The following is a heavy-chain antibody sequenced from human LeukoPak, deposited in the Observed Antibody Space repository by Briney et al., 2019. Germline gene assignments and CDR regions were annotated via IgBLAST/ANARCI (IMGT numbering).Heavy chain of an antibody. V-gene: IGHV3-74*01. CDR1: GFTFSSYW. D-gene: IGHD2-15*01. CDR3: ARGVVVVAATPDY. Sequence: GGSLRLSCAASGFTFSSYWMHWVRQAPGKGLVWVSRINSDGSSTSYADSVKGRFTISRDNAKNTLYLQMNSLRAEDTAVYYCARGVVVVAATPDYWGQGTLVTVSS. J-gene: IGHJ4*02. CDR2: INSDGSST.